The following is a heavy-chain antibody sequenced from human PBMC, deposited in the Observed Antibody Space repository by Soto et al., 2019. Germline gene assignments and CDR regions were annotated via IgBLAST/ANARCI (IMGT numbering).Heavy chain of an antibody. V-gene: IGHV4-30-2*01. CDR2: IYHSGST. CDR3: AAGDGQPRCY. CDR1: GGSISSGGYS. Sequence: SETLSLTCAVSGGSISSGGYSWSWIRQPPGKGLEWIGYIYHSGSTYYNPSLKSRVTISVDRSKNQFSLKLSSVTAADTAVYYCAAGDGQPRCYWGQGTLVTVSS. J-gene: IGHJ4*02. D-gene: IGHD3-10*01.